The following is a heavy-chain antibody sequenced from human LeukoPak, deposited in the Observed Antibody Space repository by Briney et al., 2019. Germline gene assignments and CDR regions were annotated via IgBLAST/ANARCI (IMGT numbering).Heavy chain of an antibody. V-gene: IGHV3-30*04. Sequence: GGSLRLSCAASGFTFSSYAMHWVRQAPGKRLEWVAVISYDGSNKYYADSVKGRFTISRDNSKNTLYLQMNSLRAEDTAVYYCAKGVPWVGATDYGMDVWGQGTTVTVSS. CDR1: GFTFSSYA. CDR2: ISYDGSNK. J-gene: IGHJ6*02. CDR3: AKGVPWVGATDYGMDV. D-gene: IGHD1-26*01.